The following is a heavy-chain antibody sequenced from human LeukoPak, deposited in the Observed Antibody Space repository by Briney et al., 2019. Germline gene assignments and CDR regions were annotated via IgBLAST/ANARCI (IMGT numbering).Heavy chain of an antibody. CDR1: GFTFTTYA. J-gene: IGHJ2*01. Sequence: GGSLRLSCAASGFTFTTYAMSWVRQAPGKGLEWVSGISGSGGSTYYADSVKGRFTISRDNSKNTLYLQMNSQRAEDTALYYCAKGPFWYFDLWGRGTPVTVSS. CDR2: ISGSGGST. CDR3: AKGPFWYFDL. V-gene: IGHV3-23*01.